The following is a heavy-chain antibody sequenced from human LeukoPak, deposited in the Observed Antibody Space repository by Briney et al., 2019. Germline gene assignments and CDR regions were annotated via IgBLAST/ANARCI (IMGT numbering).Heavy chain of an antibody. D-gene: IGHD3-22*01. CDR3: ARDGSSSGYGIYFDY. CDR1: GGSFSGYY. J-gene: IGHJ4*02. Sequence: SETLSLTCAVYGGSFSGYYWSWIRQSPGKGLEWIGEINHSGSTNYNPSLKSRVTISVDTSKNQFSLKLNSVTAADTAVYYCARDGSSSGYGIYFDYWGQGTLVTVSS. V-gene: IGHV4-34*01. CDR2: INHSGST.